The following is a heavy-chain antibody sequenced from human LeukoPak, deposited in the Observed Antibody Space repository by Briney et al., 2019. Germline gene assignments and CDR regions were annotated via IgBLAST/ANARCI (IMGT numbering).Heavy chain of an antibody. D-gene: IGHD6-19*01. CDR2: ISAYNGNT. V-gene: IGHV1-18*01. Sequence: GASVKVSCKASGYTFTSYGISWVRQAPGRGLEWMGWISAYNGNTNYAQKLQGRVTMTTDTSTSTAYMELRSLRSDDTAVYYCASSLFSSGRPPSLDYWGQGTLVTVSS. CDR3: ASSLFSSGRPPSLDY. CDR1: GYTFTSYG. J-gene: IGHJ4*02.